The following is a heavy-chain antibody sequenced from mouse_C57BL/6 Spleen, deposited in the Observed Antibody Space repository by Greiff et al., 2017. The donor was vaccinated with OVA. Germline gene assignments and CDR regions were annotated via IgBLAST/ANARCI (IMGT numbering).Heavy chain of an antibody. Sequence: VQLQQPGPELVKPGASVKLSCKASGYTFTSYWMHWVKQRHGQGLEWIGNINPSNGGTTYNEKFKRKATLPVDKSSSTAYMQISSLTSEDSAVYCGARGGIAKDYWGQGTAVTVSS. V-gene: IGHV1-53*01. J-gene: IGHJ4*01. CDR2: INPSNGGT. CDR1: GYTFTSYW. D-gene: IGHD1-1*01. CDR3: ARGGIAKDY.